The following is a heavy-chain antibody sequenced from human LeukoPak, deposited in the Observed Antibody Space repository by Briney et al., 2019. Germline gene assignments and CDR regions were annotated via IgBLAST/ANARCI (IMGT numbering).Heavy chain of an antibody. V-gene: IGHV3-30*03. CDR2: IPYDGNNK. D-gene: IGHD6-13*01. Sequence: GGSLRLSWAASGFTFSSYGRHWGRQAPSKGLELVAVIPYDGNNKYYADSVTGRFTISRDNSKNTLYLQMNSLSAEDRAVYYCETLAQQLDDYWGQGTLVTVSS. CDR3: ETLAQQLDDY. J-gene: IGHJ4*02. CDR1: GFTFSSYG.